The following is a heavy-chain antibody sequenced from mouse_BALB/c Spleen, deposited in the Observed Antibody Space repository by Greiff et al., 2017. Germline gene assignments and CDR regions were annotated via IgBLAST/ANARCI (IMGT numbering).Heavy chain of an antibody. CDR2: ISYSGST. J-gene: IGHJ4*01. CDR3: ASDGYPYYAMDY. Sequence: EVQLVESGPGLVKPSQSLSLTCTVTGYSITSDYAWNWIRQFPGNKLEWMGYISYSGSTSYNPSLKSRISITRDTSKNQFFLQLNSVTTEDTATYYCASDGYPYYAMDYWGQGTSVTVSS. V-gene: IGHV3-2*02. CDR1: GYSITSDYA. D-gene: IGHD2-3*01.